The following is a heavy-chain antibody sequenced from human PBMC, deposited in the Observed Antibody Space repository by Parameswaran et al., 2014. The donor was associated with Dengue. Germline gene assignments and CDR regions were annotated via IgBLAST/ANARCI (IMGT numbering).Heavy chain of an antibody. CDR2: IYHSGST. D-gene: IGHD6-13*01. CDR3: ARAPYSSSFTNFDY. V-gene: IGHV4-4*02. Sequence: WIRQPPGKRLEWIGEIYHSGSTNYNPSLKSRVTISVDKSKNQFSLKLSSVTAADTAVYYCARAPYSSSFTNFDYWGQGTLVTVSS. J-gene: IGHJ4*02.